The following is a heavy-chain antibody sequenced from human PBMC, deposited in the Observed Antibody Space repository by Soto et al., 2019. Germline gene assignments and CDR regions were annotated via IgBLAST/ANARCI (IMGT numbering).Heavy chain of an antibody. CDR2: ISAYNGNT. D-gene: IGHD3-9*01. J-gene: IGHJ5*02. CDR1: GYTFTSYG. CDR3: ASSSIPARGLVNNWFAP. Sequence: ASVKVSCKASGYTFTSYGISWVRQAPGQGLEWMGWISAYNGNTNYAQKLQGRVTMTTDTSTSTAYMELRSLRSDDTAVYYCASSSIPARGLVNNWFAPGGKGTLVTVSS. V-gene: IGHV1-18*01.